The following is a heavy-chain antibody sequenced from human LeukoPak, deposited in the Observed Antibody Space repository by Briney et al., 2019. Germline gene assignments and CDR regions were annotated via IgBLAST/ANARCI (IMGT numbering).Heavy chain of an antibody. D-gene: IGHD6-13*01. J-gene: IGHJ4*02. Sequence: ASVKVSRKASGYTFTSYDINWVRQATGQGVEWMGWMNPNSGNTGYAQKFQGRVTMTRNTSISTAYMELSSLRSEDTAVYYCTSSSSWYRPNDYWGQGTLVTVSS. CDR1: GYTFTSYD. CDR2: MNPNSGNT. V-gene: IGHV1-8*01. CDR3: TSSSSWYRPNDY.